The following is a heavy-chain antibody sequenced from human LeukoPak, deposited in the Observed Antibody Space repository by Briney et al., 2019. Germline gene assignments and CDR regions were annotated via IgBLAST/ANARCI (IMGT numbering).Heavy chain of an antibody. J-gene: IGHJ5*02. CDR3: AGIPIWFGELLGASWFDP. CDR2: IYYSGST. Sequence: SETLSLTCTVSGGSVSSSRYYWGWIRQPPGKGLEWIGSIYYSGSTYYNPSLKSRVTISVDTSKNQFSLKLSSVTAADTAVYYCAGIPIWFGELLGASWFDPWGQGTLVTVSS. V-gene: IGHV4-39*01. CDR1: GGSVSSSRYY. D-gene: IGHD3-10*01.